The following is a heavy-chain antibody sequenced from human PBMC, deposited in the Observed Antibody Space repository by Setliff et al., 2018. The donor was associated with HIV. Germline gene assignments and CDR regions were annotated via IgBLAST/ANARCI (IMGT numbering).Heavy chain of an antibody. V-gene: IGHV4-39*02. CDR3: ARVRSYGSAYDAFDV. D-gene: IGHD3-10*01. CDR2: IYYSGST. CDR1: GGSITTSTFY. Sequence: TLSLTCTVSGGSITTSTFYWGWIRQPPGKGLEWIGSIYYSGSTYYNPSLKSRLTITQHTSKNHFSLSLSSVTAADTAVYYCARVRSYGSAYDAFDVWGPGTMVTVSS. J-gene: IGHJ3*01.